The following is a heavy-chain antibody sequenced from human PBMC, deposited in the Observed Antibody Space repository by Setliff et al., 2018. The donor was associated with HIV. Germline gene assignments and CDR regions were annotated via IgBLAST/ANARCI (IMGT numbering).Heavy chain of an antibody. CDR3: ARVPHRVVGTTTLLYHFDY. CDR2: IYTSGST. V-gene: IGHV4-61*09. D-gene: IGHD1-26*01. Sequence: PSETLSLTCTVSGGSITSGSYYWSWIRQPAGKGLEWIGHIYTSGSTNYNPSLKSRVIMSVDTSTNQVSLQVNSVTAVDTAVYYCARVPHRVVGTTTLLYHFDYWGLGTLVTVSS. J-gene: IGHJ4*02. CDR1: GGSITSGSYY.